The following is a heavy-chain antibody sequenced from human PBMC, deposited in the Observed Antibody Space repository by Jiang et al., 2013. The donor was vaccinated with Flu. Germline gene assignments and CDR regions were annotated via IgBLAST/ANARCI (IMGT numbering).Heavy chain of an antibody. D-gene: IGHD2-2*01. Sequence: EVKKPGASVKVSCKASGYTFTSYGPSVGCDRPLDKGSSGWDGSAVTMGDTRYPQNLQGRVTMTTDTSTSTAYMELRSLTSDDTAVYYCAREWATAPDVVFFDNWGQGTLGHRLL. CDR3: AREWATAPDVVFFDN. J-gene: IGHJ4*02. V-gene: IGHV1-18*01. CDR2: SAVTMGDT. CDR1: GYTFTSYG.